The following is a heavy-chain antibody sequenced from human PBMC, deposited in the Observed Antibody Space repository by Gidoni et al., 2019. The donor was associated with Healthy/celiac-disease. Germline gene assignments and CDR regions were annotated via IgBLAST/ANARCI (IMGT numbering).Heavy chain of an antibody. Sequence: QVQLVQSGAEVKKPGSSVKVSCKASGGTFSSYTISWVRQAPGQGLEWMGRITPILGIANYAQKFQGRVTITADKSTSTAYMELSSLRSEDTAVYYCARDLEGNDYGDSNWFDPWGQGTLVTVSS. D-gene: IGHD4-17*01. CDR3: ARDLEGNDYGDSNWFDP. CDR1: GGTFSSYT. J-gene: IGHJ5*02. V-gene: IGHV1-69*08. CDR2: ITPILGIA.